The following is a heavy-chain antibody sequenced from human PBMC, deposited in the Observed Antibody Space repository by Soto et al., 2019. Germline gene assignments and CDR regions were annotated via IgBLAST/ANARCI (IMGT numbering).Heavy chain of an antibody. CDR1: GGSFSGDY. V-gene: IGHV4-34*01. D-gene: IGHD2-21*01. Sequence: SETLSLSCAVYGGSFSGDYWSWIRQPPGKGLEWIGEINHSGSTNYNPSLKSRVTISVDTSKNQFSLKLSSVSAADTAVHGSARGQIGRSHSENWFDPWGQGTLVTVS. CDR2: INHSGST. J-gene: IGHJ5*02. CDR3: ARGQIGRSHSENWFDP.